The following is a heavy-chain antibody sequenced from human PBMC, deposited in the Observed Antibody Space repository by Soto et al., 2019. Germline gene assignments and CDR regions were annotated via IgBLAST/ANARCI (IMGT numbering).Heavy chain of an antibody. CDR3: AKSSGWYREDYFDY. J-gene: IGHJ4*02. Sequence: GGSLRLSCAASGFTFSSYAMSWVRQAPGKGLEWVSTISKSGDSTYYADSVKGRFTISRDNSKNTLYLQMNSLRAEDTAVYYCAKSSGWYREDYFDYWGQGTLVTVSS. CDR1: GFTFSSYA. CDR2: ISKSGDST. V-gene: IGHV3-23*01. D-gene: IGHD6-19*01.